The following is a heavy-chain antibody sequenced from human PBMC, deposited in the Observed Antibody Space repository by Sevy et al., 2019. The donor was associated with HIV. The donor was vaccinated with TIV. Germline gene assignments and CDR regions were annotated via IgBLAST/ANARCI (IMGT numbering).Heavy chain of an antibody. V-gene: IGHV3-7*01. J-gene: IGHJ4*02. CDR1: GFTFSSYW. D-gene: IGHD3-16*02. CDR2: IKQDGSEK. Sequence: GGSLRLSCAASGFTFSSYWMSWVRQAPGKGLEWVANIKQDGSEKYYVDSVKGRFTISRDNAKNSRYLQMNSLRGEDTAVYHCAREGVSYYDYVWGSYRYTGELPIFDYWGQGTLVTVSS. CDR3: AREGVSYYDYVWGSYRYTGELPIFDY.